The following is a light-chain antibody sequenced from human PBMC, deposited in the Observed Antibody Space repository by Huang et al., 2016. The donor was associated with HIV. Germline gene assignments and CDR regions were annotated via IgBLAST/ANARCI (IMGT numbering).Light chain of an antibody. J-gene: IGKJ3*01. CDR2: GAS. Sequence: DIQMTQSPSSLSASVGDRVTIACRASQSINDYLNWYQQKPGKAPTLLIYGASKLQSGVPSRFSGSGSGTDFTLTISSLQPEDFATYYCQQSYRTPLGFGLGTKVDIK. V-gene: IGKV1-39*01. CDR1: QSINDY. CDR3: QQSYRTPLG.